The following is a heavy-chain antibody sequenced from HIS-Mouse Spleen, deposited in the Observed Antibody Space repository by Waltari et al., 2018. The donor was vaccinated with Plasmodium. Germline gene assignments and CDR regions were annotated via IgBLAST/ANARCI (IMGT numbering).Heavy chain of an antibody. V-gene: IGHV3-23*01. CDR3: AKTEQSGSYYDAVDY. D-gene: IGHD1-26*01. Sequence: EVQLLESGGGLVQPGGSLRLSCAASGFHFSSYAMSWFRQAPGKGLEWVSAISGSGGSTYYADSVKGRFTISRDNSKNTLYLQMNSLRAEDTAVYYCAKTEQSGSYYDAVDYWGQGTLVTVSS. CDR2: ISGSGGST. J-gene: IGHJ4*02. CDR1: GFHFSSYA.